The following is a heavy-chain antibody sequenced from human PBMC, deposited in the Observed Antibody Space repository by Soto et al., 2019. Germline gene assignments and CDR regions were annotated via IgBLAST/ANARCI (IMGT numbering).Heavy chain of an antibody. CDR3: ARHSSNFRYYYCDMYV. CDR1: GYPFTDYW. J-gene: IGHJ6*02. CDR2: IYPGDSDT. Sequence: DALKLSCNGSGYPFTDYWIGLVRQLPGNGLEWMGIIYPGDSDTRYSPSFQGHVTITVDKSTSTAYLQWNTLKASDTAMYYCARHSSNFRYYYCDMYVWGQGTTVTVSS. D-gene: IGHD6-19*01. V-gene: IGHV5-51*01.